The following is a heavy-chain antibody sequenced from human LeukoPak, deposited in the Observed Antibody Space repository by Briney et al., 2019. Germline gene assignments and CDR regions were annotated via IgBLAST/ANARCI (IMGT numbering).Heavy chain of an antibody. D-gene: IGHD1-26*01. Sequence: ASVKVSCKASGHTFTGYYMHWVRQAPGQGLEWMGWINPNSGGTNYAQKFQGRVTMTRDTSISTAYMELSRLRSDDTAVYYCARVVGATFPYFDYWGQGTLVTVSS. J-gene: IGHJ4*02. CDR3: ARVVGATFPYFDY. CDR1: GHTFTGYY. V-gene: IGHV1-2*02. CDR2: INPNSGGT.